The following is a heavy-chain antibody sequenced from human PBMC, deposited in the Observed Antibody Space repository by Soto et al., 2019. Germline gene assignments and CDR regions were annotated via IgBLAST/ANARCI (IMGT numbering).Heavy chain of an antibody. CDR2: ISGSGGST. CDR1: GFTFSSYW. CDR3: AKPLGDYYYYGMDV. D-gene: IGHD3-16*01. V-gene: IGHV3-23*01. Sequence: GGSLRLSCAASGFTFSSYWMHWVRQAPGKGLEWVSAISGSGGSTYYADSVKGRFTISRDNSKNTLYLQMNSLRAEDTAVYYCAKPLGDYYYYGMDVWGQGTTVTVSS. J-gene: IGHJ6*02.